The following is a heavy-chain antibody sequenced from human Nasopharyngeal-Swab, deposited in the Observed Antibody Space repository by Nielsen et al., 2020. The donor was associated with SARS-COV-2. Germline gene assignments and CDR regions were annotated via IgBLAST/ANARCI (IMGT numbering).Heavy chain of an antibody. CDR1: GYTFANYY. CDR3: ARSPYSSGWYYFDY. V-gene: IGHV1-46*01. CDR2: INPSGGST. J-gene: IGHJ4*02. Sequence: ASVKVSCKASGYTFANYYIQWVRQAPGQGLEWMGLINPSGGSTSYAQKFQGRVTMTRDTSTSTVYMELSSLTSEDTAVYYCARSPYSSGWYYFDYWGQGTLVTVSS. D-gene: IGHD6-19*01.